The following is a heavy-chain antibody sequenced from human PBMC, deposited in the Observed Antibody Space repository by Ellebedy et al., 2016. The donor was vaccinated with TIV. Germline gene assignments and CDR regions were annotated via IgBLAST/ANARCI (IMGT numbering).Heavy chain of an antibody. CDR2: ILSDGSNS. CDR1: GFTFANFG. D-gene: IGHD1-1*01. CDR3: ARDVSRPGNGFDV. Sequence: GGSLRLSCAASGFTFANFGMHWVRQAPGKGLEWVALILSDGSNSYYVDPVKGRFTISRDNSQNTLYLQMNSLRAEDTAVYYCARDVSRPGNGFDVWGLGTMVTVSS. V-gene: IGHV3-33*01. J-gene: IGHJ3*01.